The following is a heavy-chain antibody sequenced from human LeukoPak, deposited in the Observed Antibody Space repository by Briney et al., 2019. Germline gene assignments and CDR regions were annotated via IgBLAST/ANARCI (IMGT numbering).Heavy chain of an antibody. D-gene: IGHD5-24*01. J-gene: IGHJ4*02. Sequence: PGRSLRLSCAASGFTFSNYAIHWVRQAPGKGLEWVAFISYDGSNKHYADSVKGRFTISRDNSKNTLYLQMNSLRPEDTAVYYCARARFGYNRGPFDYWGQGILATVSS. V-gene: IGHV3-30-3*01. CDR2: ISYDGSNK. CDR3: ARARFGYNRGPFDY. CDR1: GFTFSNYA.